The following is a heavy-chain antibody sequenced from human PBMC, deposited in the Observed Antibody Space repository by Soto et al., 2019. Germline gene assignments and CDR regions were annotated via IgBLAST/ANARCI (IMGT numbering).Heavy chain of an antibody. CDR1: GGSISSSRYY. D-gene: IGHD6-13*01. J-gene: IGHJ3*02. CDR2: IYYSGST. CDR3: ARPHSSRSDGKDAFDI. Sequence: QLQLQESGPGLVKPSETLSLTCTVSGGSISSSRYYWGWIRQPPGKGLEWIGSIYYSGSTYYNPSLKSRVTISVDTSKNQFSLKLSSVTAADTAVYYCARPHSSRSDGKDAFDIWGQGTMVTVSS. V-gene: IGHV4-39*01.